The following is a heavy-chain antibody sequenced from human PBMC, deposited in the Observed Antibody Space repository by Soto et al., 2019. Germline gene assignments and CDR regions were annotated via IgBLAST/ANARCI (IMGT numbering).Heavy chain of an antibody. V-gene: IGHV1-58*01. Sequence: GASVKVSCKASGFTFTSSAEQWVRQARGQRLEWIGWIVVGSGNTNYTQKFQERVTITRDMSTSTAYMELSSLRSEDTAVYYCAALGSGGSGSYSFDYWGQGTLVTVSS. CDR1: GFTFTSSA. D-gene: IGHD3-10*01. CDR3: AALGSGGSGSYSFDY. J-gene: IGHJ4*02. CDR2: IVVGSGNT.